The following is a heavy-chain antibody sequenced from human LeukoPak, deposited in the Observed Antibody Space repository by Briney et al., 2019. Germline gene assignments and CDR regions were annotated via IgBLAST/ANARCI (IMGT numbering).Heavy chain of an antibody. Sequence: ASVKVSCKASGYTFTSYAMHWVRQAPGQRLEWMGWINAGNGNTKYSQKFQGRVTITRATSASTAYMELSSLRSEDTAVYYCAVPITGTSRPIYYYYYMDVWGKGTTVTVSS. V-gene: IGHV1-3*01. CDR3: AVPITGTSRPIYYYYYMDV. CDR2: INAGNGNT. CDR1: GYTFTSYA. J-gene: IGHJ6*03. D-gene: IGHD1-7*01.